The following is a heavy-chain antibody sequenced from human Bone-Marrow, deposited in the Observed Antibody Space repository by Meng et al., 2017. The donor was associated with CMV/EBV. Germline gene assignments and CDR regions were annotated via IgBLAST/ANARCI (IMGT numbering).Heavy chain of an antibody. J-gene: IGHJ5*02. CDR2: IYYSGST. Sequence: LRLSCTVSGGSISSGGYYWSWIRQHPGKGLEWIGYIYYSGSTYYNPSLKSRVTISVDTSKNQFSLKLSSVTAADTAVYYCARAEANRFDPWSQGNLVTVSS. CDR3: ARAEANRFDP. V-gene: IGHV4-31*03. CDR1: GGSISSGGYY.